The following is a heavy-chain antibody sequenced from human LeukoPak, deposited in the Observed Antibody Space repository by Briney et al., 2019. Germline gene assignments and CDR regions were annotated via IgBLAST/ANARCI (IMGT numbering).Heavy chain of an antibody. CDR3: ARDGGLHTNFDY. V-gene: IGHV3-7*01. CDR2: TKPDGSAE. J-gene: IGHJ4*02. D-gene: IGHD2-15*01. Sequence: GGSLRLSCAASGFSFRNYWMGWVRQASGKGLEGVANTKPDGSAEYYADSVRGRFSSSRDNANNLLYLQMNSLRAEDTAVYYCARDGGLHTNFDYWGQGTLVTVSS. CDR1: GFSFRNYW.